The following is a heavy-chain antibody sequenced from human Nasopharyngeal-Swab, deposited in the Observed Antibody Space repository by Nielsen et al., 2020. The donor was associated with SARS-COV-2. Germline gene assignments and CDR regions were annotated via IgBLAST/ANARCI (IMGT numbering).Heavy chain of an antibody. J-gene: IGHJ6*02. V-gene: IGHV4-34*01. CDR3: ARDRVTGFLGQVYYYYGMDV. D-gene: IGHD3-3*01. Sequence: PGKGLEWIGEINHSGSTNYNPSLKSRVTISVDTSKNQFSLKLSSVTAADTAVYYCARDRVTGFLGQVYYYYGMDVWGQGTTVPSP. CDR2: INHSGST.